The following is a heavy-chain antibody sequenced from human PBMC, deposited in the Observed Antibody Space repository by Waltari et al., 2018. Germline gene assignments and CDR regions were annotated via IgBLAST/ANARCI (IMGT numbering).Heavy chain of an antibody. CDR3: AKGGTYWYFDL. Sequence: EVQLVESGGVVVQPGGSLRLSCAASGFTFDDYAIHWVRKAPGKGLEWVSLISWDGGSTYYADSVKGRFTISRDNSKNSLYLQMNSLRAEDTALYYCAKGGTYWYFDLWGRGTLVTASS. J-gene: IGHJ2*01. V-gene: IGHV3-43D*04. CDR2: ISWDGGST. CDR1: GFTFDDYA.